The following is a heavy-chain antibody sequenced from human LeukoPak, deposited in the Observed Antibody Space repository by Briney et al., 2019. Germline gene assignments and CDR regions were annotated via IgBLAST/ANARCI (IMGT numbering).Heavy chain of an antibody. J-gene: IGHJ4*02. V-gene: IGHV1-69*01. CDR2: IIPIFGTA. D-gene: IGHD2-21*01. CDR3: ARDPGHYCGGDCLNYS. Sequence: VASVKVSCKASGGTFSSYAISWVRQAPGQGLEWVGGIIPIFGTANYAQKFQGRVTITADESTSTAYMELSSLRSEDTAVYYCARDPGHYCGGDCLNYSWGQGTLVTVSS. CDR1: GGTFSSYA.